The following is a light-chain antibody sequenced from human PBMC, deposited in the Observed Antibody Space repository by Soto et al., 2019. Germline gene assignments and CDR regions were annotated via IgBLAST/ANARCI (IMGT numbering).Light chain of an antibody. V-gene: IGKV3-20*01. Sequence: EVVLTQSPGTLSLSAGERATLSCRASQSVSNNYLAWYQQKPGQSPKLLIFGSSDRATGIPDRFSGSGSGTDFTLTISSLEPEDFAVYYCQQYGSSPPYTFGQGTKLEIK. CDR3: QQYGSSPPYT. J-gene: IGKJ2*01. CDR2: GSS. CDR1: QSVSNNY.